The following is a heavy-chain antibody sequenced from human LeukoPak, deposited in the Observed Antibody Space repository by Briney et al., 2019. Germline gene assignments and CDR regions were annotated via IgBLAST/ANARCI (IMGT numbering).Heavy chain of an antibody. J-gene: IGHJ5*02. D-gene: IGHD2-15*01. CDR2: ISSNGGST. CDR3: ARDGLRGGSRRWFDP. V-gene: IGHV3-64*01. CDR1: GFTFSSYA. Sequence: GGSLRLSCAASGFTFSSYAMHWVRRAPGKGLEYVSAISSNGGSTYYANSVKGRFTISRDNSKNTLYLQMGSLRAEDIAVYYCARDGLRGGSRRWFDPWGQGTLVTVSS.